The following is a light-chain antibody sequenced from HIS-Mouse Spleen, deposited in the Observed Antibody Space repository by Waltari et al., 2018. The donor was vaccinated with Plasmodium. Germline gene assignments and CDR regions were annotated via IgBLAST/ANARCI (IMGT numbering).Light chain of an antibody. CDR3: QQYNNWPYT. CDR2: GAS. J-gene: IGKJ2*01. Sequence: EIVMTQSPATLSVSPGERATLSCRASQRVSSNFAWYQQKPGQVPRLLIYGASTRATGIPARFSGSGSGTEFTLTISSMQSEDFAVYYCQQYNNWPYTFGQGTKLEIK. CDR1: QRVSSN. V-gene: IGKV3-15*01.